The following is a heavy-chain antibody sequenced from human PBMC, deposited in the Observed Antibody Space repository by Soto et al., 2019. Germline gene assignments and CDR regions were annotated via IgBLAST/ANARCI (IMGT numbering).Heavy chain of an antibody. J-gene: IGHJ6*02. D-gene: IGHD3-10*01. CDR1: GDSINNYY. CDR2: IDYSGST. Sequence: SETLSLTCTVSGDSINNYYWSWIRRPPGKGLEWFGYIDYSGSTRYNPSLQSRVSISIDTSKNQFSLRLSSVTAADTAVYYCARVRPADYYYFAMDVWGQGTTVTVSS. V-gene: IGHV4-59*01. CDR3: ARVRPADYYYFAMDV.